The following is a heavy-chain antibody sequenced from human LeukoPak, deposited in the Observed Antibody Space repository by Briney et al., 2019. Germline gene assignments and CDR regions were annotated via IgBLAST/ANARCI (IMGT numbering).Heavy chain of an antibody. CDR3: ARERGVRSYYDILTGYYDYFDY. D-gene: IGHD3-9*01. J-gene: IGHJ4*02. CDR2: ISYDGSKK. CDR1: GFTFSSSA. V-gene: IGHV3-30*04. Sequence: PGRSLRLSCAASGFTFSSSAMQWVRQAPGKGLEWVAVISYDGSKKYYADSVKGRFTISRDDSKNTLYLQMNSLRGEDTAVYHCARERGVRSYYDILTGYYDYFDYWGQGTLVTVSS.